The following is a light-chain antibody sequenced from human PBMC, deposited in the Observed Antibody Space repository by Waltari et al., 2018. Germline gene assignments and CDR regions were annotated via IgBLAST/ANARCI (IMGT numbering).Light chain of an antibody. CDR2: YDS. CDR1: DIGSKS. Sequence: SYVLTQPPSVSVAPGKTARITCGGNDIGSKSVHWYQQKPGQAPGVVMSYDSDRPSGIPERFSGSNSGNTATLTITRVEAGDEADYYCQVWDRNPDHTGVFGGGTRVTVL. J-gene: IGLJ3*02. CDR3: QVWDRNPDHTGV. V-gene: IGLV3-21*04.